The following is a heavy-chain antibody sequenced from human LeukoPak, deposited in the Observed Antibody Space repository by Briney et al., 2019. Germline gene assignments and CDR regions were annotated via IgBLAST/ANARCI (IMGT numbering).Heavy chain of an antibody. CDR1: GFTFSSYS. Sequence: GGSLRLSCAASGFTFSSYSMNWVRQAPGKGLEWVSSISSSSSYIYYADSVKGRFTISRDNAKNSLHLQMNSLRAEDTAVYYCAGTYSSGWYYFDYWGQGTLVTVSS. CDR3: AGTYSSGWYYFDY. CDR2: ISSSSSYI. V-gene: IGHV3-21*01. J-gene: IGHJ4*02. D-gene: IGHD6-19*01.